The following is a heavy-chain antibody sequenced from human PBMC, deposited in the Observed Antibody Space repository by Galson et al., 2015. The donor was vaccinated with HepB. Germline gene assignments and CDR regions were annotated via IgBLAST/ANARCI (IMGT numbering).Heavy chain of an antibody. CDR2: IYYSGST. V-gene: IGHV4-39*01. CDR3: ARRRYTNRGGYYYYYMDV. D-gene: IGHD1-1*01. Sequence: ETLSLTCTVSGGSISSSSYYWDWIRQPPGKGLEWIGSIYYSGSTYDNPSLKSRVTISVDTSKNQFSLKLTSVTAADTAVYYCARRRYTNRGGYYYYYMDVWDKGTTVTVSS. CDR1: GGSISSSSYY. J-gene: IGHJ6*03.